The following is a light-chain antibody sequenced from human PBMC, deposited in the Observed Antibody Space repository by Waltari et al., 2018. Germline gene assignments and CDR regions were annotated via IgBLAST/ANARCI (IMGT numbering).Light chain of an antibody. CDR3: QQYDNRPSYS. J-gene: IGKJ2*01. CDR1: QNIGSN. V-gene: IGKV3-15*01. CDR2: GAS. Sequence: EIVMTQSPAILSVSPGERATLSCKASQNIGSNLAWYQQRRGQAPRLLIYGASTRATRIPDMFSGSGSGTEFTLTISSMQSEDFALYYCQQYDNRPSYSFGQGTKVDIK.